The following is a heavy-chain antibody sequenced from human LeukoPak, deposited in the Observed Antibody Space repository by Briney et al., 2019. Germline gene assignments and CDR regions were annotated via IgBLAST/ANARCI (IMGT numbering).Heavy chain of an antibody. D-gene: IGHD5-18*01. J-gene: IGHJ4*02. CDR2: IYYSGST. Sequence: SETLSLTCTVSGGSISSYYWSWIRQPPGKGLEWIGYIYYSGSTNYNPSLKSRVTISVDTSKNQLSLKLSSVTAADTAVYYCARDVDTYYFDYWGQGTLVTVSS. V-gene: IGHV4-59*01. CDR1: GGSISSYY. CDR3: ARDVDTYYFDY.